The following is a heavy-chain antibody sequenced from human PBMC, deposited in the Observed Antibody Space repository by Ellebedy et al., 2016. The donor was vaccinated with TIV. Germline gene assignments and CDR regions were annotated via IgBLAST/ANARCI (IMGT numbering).Heavy chain of an antibody. CDR3: ARNMVMGRWYFDL. V-gene: IGHV3-30*03. J-gene: IGHJ2*01. CDR2: TSYDGSQK. CDR1: GFPFSSYG. Sequence: GESLKISCVASGFPFSSYGMPSVRQAPGKGLEWVAATSYDGSQKYYADSVKGRFTISRDNSKNTLYLHMNSLRDEDMDVYYCARNMVMGRWYFDLWGRGTLVTVSS. D-gene: IGHD2-21*01.